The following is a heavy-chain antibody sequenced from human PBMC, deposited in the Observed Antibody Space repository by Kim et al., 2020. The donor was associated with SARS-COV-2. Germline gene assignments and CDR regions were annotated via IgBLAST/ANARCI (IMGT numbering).Heavy chain of an antibody. Sequence: SETLSLTCAVSGGSITSINRWNWVRQPPGKGLEWIGEIFDNGDTNYNPSLKSRVTMSVDKSNNEFSLRLDSVTAADTAVYFCARAFSVAVAGTYYYVMDVWGPGTTVTVSS. D-gene: IGHD6-19*01. CDR2: IFDNGDT. CDR3: ARAFSVAVAGTYYYVMDV. CDR1: GGSITSINR. J-gene: IGHJ6*02. V-gene: IGHV4-4*02.